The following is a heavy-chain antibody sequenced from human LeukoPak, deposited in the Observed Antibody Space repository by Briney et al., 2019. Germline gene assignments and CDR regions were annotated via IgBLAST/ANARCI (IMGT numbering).Heavy chain of an antibody. CDR1: GGTFSSYA. J-gene: IGHJ6*03. CDR3: ARVRRQLEPNYYCYYYMDV. V-gene: IGHV1-69*06. CDR2: IIPIFGTA. D-gene: IGHD1-1*01. Sequence: GASVKVSCKASGGTFSSYAISWVRQAPGQGLEWMGGIIPIFGTANYAQKFQGRVTITADKSTSTAYMELSSLRSEDTAVYYCARVRRQLEPNYYCYYYMDVWGKGTTVTVSS.